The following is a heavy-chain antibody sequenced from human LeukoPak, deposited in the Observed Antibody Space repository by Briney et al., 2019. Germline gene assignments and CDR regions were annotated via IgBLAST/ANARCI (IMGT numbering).Heavy chain of an antibody. CDR3: ARGGWAAAYGNY. CDR2: MNPNTGNT. Sequence: ASVKVSCKASGYTFTSYDINWVRQATGQGLEWMGWMNPNTGNTGYAQKFQGRVTKTRNTSISTAYMELSSLRSEDTAVYYCARGGWAAAYGNYWGQGTLVTVSS. CDR1: GYTFTSYD. D-gene: IGHD1-14*01. V-gene: IGHV1-8*01. J-gene: IGHJ4*02.